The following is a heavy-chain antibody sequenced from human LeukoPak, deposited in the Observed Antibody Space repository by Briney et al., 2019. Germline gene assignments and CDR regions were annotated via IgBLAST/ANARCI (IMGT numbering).Heavy chain of an antibody. J-gene: IGHJ4*02. CDR3: ARAPYYDFWSGYPPDY. CDR2: INSDGCST. Sequence: GGSLRLSCAASGFTFRSYCMHWVRQAPGKGLVWVSRINSDGCSTKYADSVNGRFTISRDNAKNTLYLQMNSLRAEDTAVYYCARAPYYDFWSGYPPDYWGQGTLVTVSS. V-gene: IGHV3-74*01. D-gene: IGHD3-3*01. CDR1: GFTFRSYC.